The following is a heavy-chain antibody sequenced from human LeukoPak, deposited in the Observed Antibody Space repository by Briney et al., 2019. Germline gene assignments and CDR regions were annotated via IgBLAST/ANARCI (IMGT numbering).Heavy chain of an antibody. CDR2: IRHDESDK. J-gene: IGHJ5*02. Sequence: GGSLRLSCAASGFTFSNYGMHWVRQAPGKGLEWVAFIRHDESDKYYADSVKGRFTISRDNSKNTLYLQMNSLRAEDTAVFYCVKSVGGYCSGNKCLGDWCDPWGQGTLVIVSS. CDR1: GFTFSNYG. D-gene: IGHD2-15*01. CDR3: VKSVGGYCSGNKCLGDWCDP. V-gene: IGHV3-30*02.